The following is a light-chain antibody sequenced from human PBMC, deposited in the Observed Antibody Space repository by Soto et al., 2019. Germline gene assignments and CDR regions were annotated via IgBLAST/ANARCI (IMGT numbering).Light chain of an antibody. Sequence: DIQMTQSPSSLSASVGDRVTLTCRASQSISTNVNWYQQRPGKAPKLLIYAASSLQSGVPSRLSGAGSGTHFTLTINSLQPEDFATYSCQQSYTTPWTFGQGTKVEI. J-gene: IGKJ1*01. V-gene: IGKV1-39*01. CDR2: AAS. CDR3: QQSYTTPWT. CDR1: QSISTN.